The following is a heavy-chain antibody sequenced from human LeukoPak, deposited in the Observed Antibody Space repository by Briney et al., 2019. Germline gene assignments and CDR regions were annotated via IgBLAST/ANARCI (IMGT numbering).Heavy chain of an antibody. CDR2: VYYSGSI. CDR3: ARVLWGATVRFDY. J-gene: IGHJ4*02. V-gene: IGHV4-59*01. D-gene: IGHD4-17*01. Sequence: SETLSLTCTVSGGSISSFYWSWIRQPPGKGLEWIGYVYYSGSINYNPSLKSRVTISVDTSKNQFSLRLSSVTAADTAVYYRARVLWGATVRFDYWGQGTLVTVSS. CDR1: GGSISSFY.